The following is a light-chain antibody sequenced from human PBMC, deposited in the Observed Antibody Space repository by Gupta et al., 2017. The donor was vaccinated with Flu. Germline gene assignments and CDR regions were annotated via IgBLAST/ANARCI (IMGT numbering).Light chain of an antibody. CDR2: GAS. Sequence: EIVLPQSPGPLSLSPGERATLSCRASQSVSSSYLAWYQQKPGQAPRLLIYGASSRATGIPDRFSGSGSGTDFTLTISRLEPEDFAVYYCQQYGSSPQTFGQGTKVEIK. CDR1: QSVSSSY. J-gene: IGKJ1*01. V-gene: IGKV3-20*01. CDR3: QQYGSSPQT.